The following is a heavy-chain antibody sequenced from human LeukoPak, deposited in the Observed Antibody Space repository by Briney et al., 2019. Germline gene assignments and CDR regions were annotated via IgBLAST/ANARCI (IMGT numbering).Heavy chain of an antibody. CDR3: ARHDRIIASPLV. Sequence: ASVKVSCKASGYTFTSYAMHWVRQAPGQRLEWMGWINAGNGNTKYSQKFQGRVTITRDTSASTAYMELSSLRSEDTAVYYCARHDRIIASPLVWGQGILVTVSS. CDR2: INAGNGNT. CDR1: GYTFTSYA. D-gene: IGHD2/OR15-2a*01. J-gene: IGHJ4*02. V-gene: IGHV1-3*01.